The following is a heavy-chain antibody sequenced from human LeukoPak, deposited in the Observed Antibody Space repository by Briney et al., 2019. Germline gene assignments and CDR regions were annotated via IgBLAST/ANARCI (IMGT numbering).Heavy chain of an antibody. CDR3: AREGKITMVRGVIRYYYMDV. V-gene: IGHV4-4*07. CDR1: GGSITSYC. D-gene: IGHD3-10*01. J-gene: IGHJ6*03. CDR2: IFTSGST. Sequence: PSETLSLTCTVSGGSITSYCWSWIRQPAGKGLEWIGRIFTSGSTKYNPSLKSRVTISVDTSKNQFSLKLSSVTAADTAVYYCAREGKITMVRGVIRYYYMDVWGKGTTVTISS.